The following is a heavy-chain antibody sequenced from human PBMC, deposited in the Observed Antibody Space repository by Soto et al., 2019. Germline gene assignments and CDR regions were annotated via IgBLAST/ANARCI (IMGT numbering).Heavy chain of an antibody. CDR3: ARVVVVVPAPYNWFDP. CDR2: IYYSGST. Sequence: PSETLSLTCTVSGGSISSGGYYWSWIRQHPGKGLEWIGYIYYSGSTYYNPSLKSRVTISVDTSKNQFSLKLSSVTAADTAVYYCARVVVVVPAPYNWFDPWGQGTLVTVSS. D-gene: IGHD2-15*01. CDR1: GGSISSGGYY. J-gene: IGHJ5*02. V-gene: IGHV4-31*03.